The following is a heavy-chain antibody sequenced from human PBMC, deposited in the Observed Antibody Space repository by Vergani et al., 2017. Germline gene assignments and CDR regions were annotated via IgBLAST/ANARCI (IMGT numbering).Heavy chain of an antibody. CDR1: GFTFSSYS. Sequence: EVQLVESGGGLVKPGGSLRLSCAASGFTFSSYSMNWVRQAPGKGLEWVSSISSSSSYIYYADSVKGRFTISRDNAKNSLYLQMNSLRAEDTAVYYCARDLTMVRGVMVYYYGMDVWGQGP. D-gene: IGHD3-10*01. J-gene: IGHJ6*02. V-gene: IGHV3-21*04. CDR3: ARDLTMVRGVMVYYYGMDV. CDR2: ISSSSSYI.